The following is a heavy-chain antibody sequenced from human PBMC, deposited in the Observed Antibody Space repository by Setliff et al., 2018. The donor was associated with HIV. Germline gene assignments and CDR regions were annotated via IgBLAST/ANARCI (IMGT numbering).Heavy chain of an antibody. CDR1: GYSISGGYY. V-gene: IGHV4-61*08. CDR2: IYYSGSS. D-gene: IGHD3-22*01. Sequence: PSETLSLTCAVSGYSISGGYYWGWIRQPPGKGLEWIGFIYYSGSSNYNPSLKSRVTISVDTSKNQFSLKLSSVTAADTAVYYCARSGLYDSSGYYLEYFDYWGQGTLVTVSS. CDR3: ARSGLYDSSGYYLEYFDY. J-gene: IGHJ4*02.